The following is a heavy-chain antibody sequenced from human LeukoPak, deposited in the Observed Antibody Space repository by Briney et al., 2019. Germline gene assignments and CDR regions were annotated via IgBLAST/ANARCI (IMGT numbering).Heavy chain of an antibody. J-gene: IGHJ6*03. V-gene: IGHV1-69*13. CDR1: GGTFSSYA. D-gene: IGHD4-17*01. CDR2: IIPIFGAA. Sequence: SVKVSCKASGGTFSSYAISWVRQAPGQGLEWMGGIIPIFGAANYAQKFQGRVTITADESTSTAYMELSSLRSEDTAVYYCARDPRDYGENYYYYYMDVWGKGTTVTVSS. CDR3: ARDPRDYGENYYYYYMDV.